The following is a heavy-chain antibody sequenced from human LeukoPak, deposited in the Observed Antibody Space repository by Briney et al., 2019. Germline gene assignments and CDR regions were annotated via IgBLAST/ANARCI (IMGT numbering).Heavy chain of an antibody. CDR2: IGGSGADT. CDR3: ARNGGDSYGTGHFDY. Sequence: GGSLRLSCAASGFTFSAYAMTWVRQAPGKGLEWVSVIGGSGADTYYADSVKGRFTIFRDNSKNTLNLQMNSLRAEDTAVYYCARNGGDSYGTGHFDYWGQGTLVTVSS. D-gene: IGHD5-18*01. CDR1: GFTFSAYA. J-gene: IGHJ4*02. V-gene: IGHV3-23*01.